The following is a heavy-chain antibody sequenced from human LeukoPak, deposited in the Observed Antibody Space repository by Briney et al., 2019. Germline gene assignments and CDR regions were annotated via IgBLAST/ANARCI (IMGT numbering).Heavy chain of an antibody. CDR2: IYYSGST. J-gene: IGHJ4*02. D-gene: IGHD4-17*01. Sequence: SETLSLTCTVSGGSISRSTYYWGWIRQPPGKGLEWIGSIYYSGSTYYNPSLRSRVTISIDTSKKHFFLKLKSVTAADTAVYYCARGYGDFRVEGRYFHSWGQGTLVTVSS. CDR1: GGSISRSTYY. V-gene: IGHV4-39*07. CDR3: ARGYGDFRVEGRYFHS.